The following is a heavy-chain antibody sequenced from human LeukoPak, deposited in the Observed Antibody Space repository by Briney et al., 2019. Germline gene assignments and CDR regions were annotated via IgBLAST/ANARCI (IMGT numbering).Heavy chain of an antibody. CDR1: GFTVSTYY. CDR2: IYSGGST. Sequence: DPGGSLSLSCAASGFTVSTYYMTWVRQAPGKGLECVSVIYSGGSTYYADSVKGRFTVSRDNSKNTLYLQMNSLRAEDTAMYYCARGLGYCTSTTCLLPFDYWGQGTMVTVSS. D-gene: IGHD2-2*01. V-gene: IGHV3-53*01. J-gene: IGHJ4*02. CDR3: ARGLGYCTSTTCLLPFDY.